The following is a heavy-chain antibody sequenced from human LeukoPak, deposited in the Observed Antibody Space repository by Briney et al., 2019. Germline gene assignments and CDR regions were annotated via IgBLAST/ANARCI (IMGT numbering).Heavy chain of an antibody. V-gene: IGHV4-4*07. CDR2: IYTSGST. D-gene: IGHD3-22*01. CDR3: ARMSYYDSSGDNWFDP. J-gene: IGHJ5*02. Sequence: PSETLSLTCTVSGGSISSYYWSWIRQPAGKGLEWIGRIYTSGSTNYNPSLKSRVTMSVDTSKNQFSLKLSSVTAADTAVYYCARMSYYDSSGDNWFDPWGQGTLVTVSS. CDR1: GGSISSYY.